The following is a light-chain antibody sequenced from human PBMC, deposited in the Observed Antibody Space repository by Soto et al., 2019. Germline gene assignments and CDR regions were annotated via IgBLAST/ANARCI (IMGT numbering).Light chain of an antibody. CDR1: QGIKAY. V-gene: IGKV3-15*01. Sequence: EIVMTQSPATLSVSPGERATLSCRASQGIKAYLAWFQQKPGQAPRLLIYGASTRATAIPARFSGSGSGTEFTLSISSLQPEDFAVYYCQQYNTWPRTFGQGTKVDIK. J-gene: IGKJ1*01. CDR3: QQYNTWPRT. CDR2: GAS.